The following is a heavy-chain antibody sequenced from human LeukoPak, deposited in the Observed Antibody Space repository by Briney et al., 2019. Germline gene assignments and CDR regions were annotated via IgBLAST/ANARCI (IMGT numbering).Heavy chain of an antibody. CDR2: ISYDGSNK. Sequence: PGRSLRLSCAASGFTFSSYAMHWVRQAPGKGLEWVAVISYDGSNKYYADSVKGRFTISRDNSKNTLYLQMNSLRAEDTAVYYCARAPYCSGGSCYGLDYWGQGTLVTVSS. J-gene: IGHJ4*02. V-gene: IGHV3-30-3*01. CDR1: GFTFSSYA. CDR3: ARAPYCSGGSCYGLDY. D-gene: IGHD2-15*01.